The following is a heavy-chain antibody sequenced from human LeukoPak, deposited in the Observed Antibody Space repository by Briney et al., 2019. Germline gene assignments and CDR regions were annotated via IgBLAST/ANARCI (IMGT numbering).Heavy chain of an antibody. CDR2: ISAYNGNT. J-gene: IGHJ5*02. CDR3: ARAIQYSSSKPWFDP. D-gene: IGHD6-6*01. Sequence: ASVKVSCKASGYTFTSYGISWVRQAPGQGLEWMGWISAYNGNTHYAQKLQDRVTMTTDTSTTTAYMELRSLRSDDTAVYYCARAIQYSSSKPWFDPWGQGTLVTVSS. V-gene: IGHV1-18*01. CDR1: GYTFTSYG.